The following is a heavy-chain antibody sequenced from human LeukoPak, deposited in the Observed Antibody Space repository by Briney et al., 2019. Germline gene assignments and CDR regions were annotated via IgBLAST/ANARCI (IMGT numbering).Heavy chain of an antibody. D-gene: IGHD5-24*01. V-gene: IGHV3-74*01. Sequence: GGSLRLSCAASGFTFSSYWMHWVRQAPGKGLVWVSRISTDGSSTTYADSVKGRFTISRDNVKNTLFLQMNSLRAEDTAVYYCARDPLEGSWYFDLWGRGTLVTVSS. J-gene: IGHJ2*01. CDR1: GFTFSSYW. CDR3: ARDPLEGSWYFDL. CDR2: ISTDGSST.